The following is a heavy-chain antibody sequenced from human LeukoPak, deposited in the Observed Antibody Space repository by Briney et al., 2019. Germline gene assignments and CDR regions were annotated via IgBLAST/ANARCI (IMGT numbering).Heavy chain of an antibody. V-gene: IGHV6-1*01. CDR3: ATEGRYYYDKGLFDY. J-gene: IGHJ4*02. CDR1: GDSVSSNTAA. Sequence: SQTLSLTCAISGDSVSSNTAAWNWIRQSPSRGLEWLGRTYYRSKWHNDYAVSVKSRITINPDTSKNQFSLQLNSVTPEDTAVYYCATEGRYYYDKGLFDYWGQGTLVTVSS. CDR2: TYYRSKWHN. D-gene: IGHD3-22*01.